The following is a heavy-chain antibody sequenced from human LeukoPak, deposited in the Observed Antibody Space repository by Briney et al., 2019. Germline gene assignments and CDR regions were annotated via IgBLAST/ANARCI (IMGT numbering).Heavy chain of an antibody. CDR2: IYYSGST. D-gene: IGHD6-6*01. CDR1: GGSISSYF. V-gene: IGHV4-59*01. J-gene: IGHJ4*02. CDR3: ARATGEYSSSRPLDY. Sequence: SETLSLTCTVSGGSISSYFWSWLRQPPGKGLEWIGYIYYSGSTNYNSSLKSRVTISVDTSKNQFSLKLSSVTAADTAVYYCARATGEYSSSRPLDYWGQGTLVTVSS.